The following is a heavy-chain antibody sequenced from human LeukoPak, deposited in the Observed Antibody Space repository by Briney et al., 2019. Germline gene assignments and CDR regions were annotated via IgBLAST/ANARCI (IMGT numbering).Heavy chain of an antibody. D-gene: IGHD1-14*01. Sequence: PSETLSLTCAVSGGSISSSNWWSWVRQPPGKGLEWIGEIYHSGSTNYNPSLKSRVTISVDTSKNQFSLKLSSVTAADTAVYYCARGSLGTHDAFDIWGQGTMVTVSS. CDR1: GGSISSSNW. J-gene: IGHJ3*02. CDR3: ARGSLGTHDAFDI. CDR2: IYHSGST. V-gene: IGHV4-4*02.